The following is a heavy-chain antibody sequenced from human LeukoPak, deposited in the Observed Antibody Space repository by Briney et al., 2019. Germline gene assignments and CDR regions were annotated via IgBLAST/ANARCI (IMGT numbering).Heavy chain of an antibody. CDR1: GYTFGDYA. D-gene: IGHD3-3*01. CDR3: SRGLRLPDV. V-gene: IGHV3-49*03. J-gene: IGHJ6*04. CDR2: IRTKTYAEAT. Sequence: GRSLRLSCTVSGYTFGDYALTWFRQAPGKGLEWVGFIRTKTYAEATEYAASVKGRFTFSRDDSNSIAHLQMNSLKTEDTAVYYCSRGLRLPDVWGKGTTVTVSS.